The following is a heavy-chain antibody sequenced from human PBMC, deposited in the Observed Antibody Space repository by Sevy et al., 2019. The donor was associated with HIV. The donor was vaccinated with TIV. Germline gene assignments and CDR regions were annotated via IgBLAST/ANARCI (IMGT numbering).Heavy chain of an antibody. CDR1: AFTFKSYA. D-gene: IGHD3-16*02. J-gene: IGHJ4*02. CDR3: AKDQGDYIWGTYRH. Sequence: GGSLRLSCAASAFTFKSYAMTWVRQAPGKGLEWISSISGSGGDTKYADSVKGRFTISRDNSKNTLYLQMSSLRAEDTAVYYCAKDQGDYIWGTYRHWGQGTLVTVS. V-gene: IGHV3-23*01. CDR2: ISGSGGDT.